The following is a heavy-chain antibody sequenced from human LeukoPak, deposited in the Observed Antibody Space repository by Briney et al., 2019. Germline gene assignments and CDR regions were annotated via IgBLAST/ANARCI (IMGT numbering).Heavy chain of an antibody. CDR3: ARGRGEVVGATDFDY. J-gene: IGHJ4*02. CDR1: GGSISSYY. V-gene: IGHV4-59*01. D-gene: IGHD2-15*01. CDR2: IYYSGST. Sequence: SGTLSLTCTVSGGSISSYYWSWIRQPPGKGLEWIGYIYYSGSTNYHPSLKTRLTISVDTSKNQFSLKLSSVTAADTAVYYCARGRGEVVGATDFDYWGQGTLVTVSS.